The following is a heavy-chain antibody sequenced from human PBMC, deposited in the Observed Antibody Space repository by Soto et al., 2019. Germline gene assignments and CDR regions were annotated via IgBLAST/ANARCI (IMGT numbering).Heavy chain of an antibody. J-gene: IGHJ4*02. V-gene: IGHV1-69*02. CDR2: IIPMLRMA. CDR3: ATNYGSGSAHLDY. CDR1: GGTFRFYT. D-gene: IGHD3-10*01. Sequence: QVQLVQSGAEVKKPGSSVKVSCTASGGTFRFYTINWVRQVPGQGLEWMGRIIPMLRMANFAQKFQGRVTMTADESTSTAYLDLSSLRSEDTAVYYCATNYGSGSAHLDYWGQGTLVTVSS.